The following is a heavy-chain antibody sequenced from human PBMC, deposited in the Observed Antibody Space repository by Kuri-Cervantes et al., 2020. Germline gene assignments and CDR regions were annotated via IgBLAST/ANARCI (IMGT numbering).Heavy chain of an antibody. CDR3: ARCRVIFGVGRNWFDP. Sequence: SETLSLTCTVPGGSISSSSYYWGWIRQPPGKGREWIGSTYYSGNTYYNPTLKIRVTISVDTSKNQFSLKLRSVTAADTAVYYCARCRVIFGVGRNWFDPWGKGTLVTVSS. J-gene: IGHJ5*02. CDR2: TYYSGNT. V-gene: IGHV4-39*07. D-gene: IGHD3-3*01. CDR1: GGSISSSSYY.